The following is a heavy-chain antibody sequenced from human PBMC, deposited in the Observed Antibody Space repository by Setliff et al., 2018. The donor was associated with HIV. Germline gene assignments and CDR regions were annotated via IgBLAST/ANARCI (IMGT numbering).Heavy chain of an antibody. CDR1: GGSISSGDYF. Sequence: SETLSLTCTVSGGSISSGDYFLSWIRQAPGKGLEWIGCIYYSGSTNYNPSLKSRVTISVDTSKNQFSLKLRSVAAADTAVYYCARDRLTYYFDYWGQGILVTVSS. J-gene: IGHJ4*02. V-gene: IGHV4-39*07. CDR3: ARDRLTYYFDY. D-gene: IGHD3-22*01. CDR2: IYYSGST.